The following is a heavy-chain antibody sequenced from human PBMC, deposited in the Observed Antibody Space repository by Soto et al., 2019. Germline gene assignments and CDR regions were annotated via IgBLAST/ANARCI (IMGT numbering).Heavy chain of an antibody. D-gene: IGHD4-17*01. V-gene: IGHV4-39*01. CDR1: GGSTSSSSYY. CDR3: ARRLPRPLLFDY. J-gene: IGHJ4*02. CDR2: IYYSGST. Sequence: SETLSLTCTVSGGSTSSSSYYWGWIRQPPGKGLEWIGSIYYSGSTYYNPSLKSRVTISVDTSKNQFSLKLSSVTAADTAVYYCARRLPRPLLFDYWGQGTLVT.